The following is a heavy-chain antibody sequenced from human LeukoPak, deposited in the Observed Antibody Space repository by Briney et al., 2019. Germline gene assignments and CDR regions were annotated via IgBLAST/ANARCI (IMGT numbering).Heavy chain of an antibody. J-gene: IGHJ5*02. D-gene: IGHD6-13*01. CDR1: GGSISSYY. V-gene: IGHV4-59*01. CDR2: IYYSGST. CDR3: ARAYSSSWYEGRWFDP. Sequence: SETLSLTCTVSGGSISSYYWGWIRQPPGKGLEWIGYIYYSGSTNYNPSLKSRVTISVDTSKNQFSLKLSSVTAADTAVYYCARAYSSSWYEGRWFDPWGQGTLVTVSS.